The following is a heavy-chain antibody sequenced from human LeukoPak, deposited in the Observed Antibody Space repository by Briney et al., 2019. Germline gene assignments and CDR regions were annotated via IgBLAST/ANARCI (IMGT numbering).Heavy chain of an antibody. D-gene: IGHD5-18*01. CDR3: ARASGYSYGYSWFDP. CDR2: IYYSGST. Sequence: SETLSHTCTVSGGSISSYYWSWIRQPPGKGLEWIGYIYYSGSTNYNPSLKSRVTISVDTSKNQFSPKLSSVTAADTAVYYCARASGYSYGYSWFDPWGQGTLVTVSS. V-gene: IGHV4-59*01. J-gene: IGHJ5*02. CDR1: GGSISSYY.